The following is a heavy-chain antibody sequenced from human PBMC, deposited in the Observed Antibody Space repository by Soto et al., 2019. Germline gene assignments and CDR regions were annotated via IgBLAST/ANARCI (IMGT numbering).Heavy chain of an antibody. Sequence: SGGSQRLSCIASRFSFSSYEMSWVRQAAWKGLEWVSRVSLTGDRTNYAGSVKGRFTVSRDNFKNTLYLEMDSLRPEDTAIYYCARGGGYCTPTSCAIDSWGRGTPVTVSS. J-gene: IGHJ4*02. D-gene: IGHD2-8*01. CDR1: RFSFSSYE. CDR3: ARGGGYCTPTSCAIDS. V-gene: IGHV3-23*01. CDR2: VSLTGDRT.